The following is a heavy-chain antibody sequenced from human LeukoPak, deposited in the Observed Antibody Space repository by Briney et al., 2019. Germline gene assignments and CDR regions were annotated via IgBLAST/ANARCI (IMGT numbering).Heavy chain of an antibody. CDR2: ISSSSSTI. V-gene: IGHV3-48*01. CDR1: GFTFSSYS. J-gene: IGHJ3*02. Sequence: PGGSLRLSCAASGFTFSSYSMNWVRQAPGKGLEWVSCISSSSSTIYYADSVKGRFTISRDNAKNSLYLQMNSLRAEDTAVYYCARSKTAPGDAFDIWGQGTMVTVSS. CDR3: ARSKTAPGDAFDI.